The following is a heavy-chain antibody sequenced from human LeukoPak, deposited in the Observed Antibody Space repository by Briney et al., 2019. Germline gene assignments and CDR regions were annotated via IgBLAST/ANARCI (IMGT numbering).Heavy chain of an antibody. Sequence: GGSLKLSCAPSAFTFSSFWMTWVRQAPGKGLEWVANINEDGSEKNYVDSVKGRFTISRDNAKNSQFLQMNSLRAEDTALYYCARGGPTGALDDWGQGTLLTVSS. V-gene: IGHV3-7*01. CDR1: AFTFSSFW. J-gene: IGHJ4*02. CDR2: INEDGSEK. D-gene: IGHD7-27*01. CDR3: ARGGPTGALDD.